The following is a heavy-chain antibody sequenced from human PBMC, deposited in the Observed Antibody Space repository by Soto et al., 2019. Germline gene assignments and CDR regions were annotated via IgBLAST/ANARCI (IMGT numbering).Heavy chain of an antibody. CDR2: VSASGGST. CDR1: GFTFTTYA. J-gene: IGHJ6*02. CDR3: AKTMGDCSGGTCYGAYSMDV. Sequence: EVQLLESGGGLVQPGGSLRLSCAASGFTFTTYAMSWVRQAPGKGLEWVSGVSASGGSTYSADSVKGRFTISRDNSKNTVHLQMKSLRAEDTAVYYCAKTMGDCSGGTCYGAYSMDVWGQGSTVTVSS. V-gene: IGHV3-23*01. D-gene: IGHD2-15*01.